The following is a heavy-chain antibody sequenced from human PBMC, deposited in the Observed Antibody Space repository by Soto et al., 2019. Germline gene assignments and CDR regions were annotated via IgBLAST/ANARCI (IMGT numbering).Heavy chain of an antibody. CDR3: ARFPFDSNDWTNPRYFDI. Sequence: SETLSLTYAVYGVSFSDYCWSWIRQPPGKGLEWIGEINHSGITNYSPSLKSRVTMSVDTSKNQFSLKLTSVTAADTALYYCARFPFDSNDWTNPRYFDIWGQGTLVTVSS. J-gene: IGHJ4*02. CDR2: INHSGIT. CDR1: GVSFSDYC. D-gene: IGHD3-22*01. V-gene: IGHV4-34*01.